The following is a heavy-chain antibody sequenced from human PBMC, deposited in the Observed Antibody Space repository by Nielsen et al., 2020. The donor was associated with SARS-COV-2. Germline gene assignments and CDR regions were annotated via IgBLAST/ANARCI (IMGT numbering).Heavy chain of an antibody. D-gene: IGHD6-13*01. CDR1: GFTFSSYS. J-gene: IGHJ4*02. Sequence: GGSLRLSCAASGFTFSSYSMNWVRQAPGKGLEWVSYISSSSSTIYYADSVKGRFTISRDNSKNTLYLHMNNLRAEDTAVYYCAKEVAAADSSDFDYWGQGTLVTVSS. V-gene: IGHV3-48*04. CDR2: ISSSSSTI. CDR3: AKEVAAADSSDFDY.